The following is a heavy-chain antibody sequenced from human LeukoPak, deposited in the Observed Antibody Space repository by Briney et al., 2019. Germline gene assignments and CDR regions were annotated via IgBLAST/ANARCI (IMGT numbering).Heavy chain of an antibody. J-gene: IGHJ1*01. CDR2: IYYSGST. V-gene: IGHV4-59*01. CDR1: GGSISSYY. CDR3: ARFPIAAAEGYFQH. Sequence: SETLSLTCTVSGGSISSYYRSWIRQPPGKGLEWIGYIYYSGSTNYNPSLKSRVTIPADTSKNQFSLKLSSVTAADTAVYYCARFPIAAAEGYFQHWGQGTLVTVSS. D-gene: IGHD6-13*01.